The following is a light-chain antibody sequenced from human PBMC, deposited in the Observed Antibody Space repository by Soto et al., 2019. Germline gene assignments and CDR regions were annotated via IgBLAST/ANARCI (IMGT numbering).Light chain of an antibody. CDR2: QDT. J-gene: IGLJ2*01. Sequence: SYELTQPPSVSVSPGQTASITCSGDKLGDKYVCWYQQKPGQSPVLVIYQDTKRPSGIPERFSGSNSGNTATLTVSGTQAMDEADYYCQAWDSSTMVFGGGTKVTVL. CDR3: QAWDSSTMV. V-gene: IGLV3-1*01. CDR1: KLGDKY.